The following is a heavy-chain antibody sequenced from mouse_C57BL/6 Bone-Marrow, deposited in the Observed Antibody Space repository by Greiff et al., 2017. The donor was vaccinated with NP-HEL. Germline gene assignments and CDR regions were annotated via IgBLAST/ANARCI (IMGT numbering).Heavy chain of an antibody. J-gene: IGHJ4*01. CDR1: GFTFTDYY. Sequence: EVKLMESGGGLVQPGGSLSLSCAASGFTFTDYYMSWVRQPPGKALEWLGFIRHKANGYTTEYSASVKGRFTISRDNSQSILYIQMNARRAEDRATSYCARCDGNYEYYAMDYWGQGTSVPLSS. CDR2: IRHKANGYTT. D-gene: IGHD2-1*01. CDR3: ARCDGNYEYYAMDY. V-gene: IGHV7-3*01.